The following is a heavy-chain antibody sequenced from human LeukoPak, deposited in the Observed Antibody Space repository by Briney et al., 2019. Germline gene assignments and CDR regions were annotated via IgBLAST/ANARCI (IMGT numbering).Heavy chain of an antibody. Sequence: GGSLRLSCAASGFTFSSYWMSWVRQAPGKGLEWVANIKQDGSEKYYVDSVKGRFTISRDNAKNSLYLQMNSLRAEDTAVYYCGRAARSDSSCAIPHYYYGMDVWGQGTTVTVSS. CDR3: GRAARSDSSCAIPHYYYGMDV. CDR2: IKQDGSEK. D-gene: IGHD6-13*01. CDR1: GFTFSSYW. V-gene: IGHV3-7*04. J-gene: IGHJ6*02.